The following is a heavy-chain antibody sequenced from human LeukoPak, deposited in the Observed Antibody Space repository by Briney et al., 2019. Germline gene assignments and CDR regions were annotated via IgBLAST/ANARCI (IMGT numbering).Heavy chain of an antibody. V-gene: IGHV4-38-2*02. D-gene: IGHD4-23*01. Sequence: PSETLSLTCTVSDFSISSAYYWGWIRQSPGKGLEWIGYIYYSGSTYYNPSLKSRVTISVDTSKNQFSLKLSSVTAADTAVYYCARAYNYGSSNWFGPWGQGTLVTVSS. J-gene: IGHJ5*02. CDR2: IYYSGST. CDR3: ARAYNYGSSNWFGP. CDR1: DFSISSAYY.